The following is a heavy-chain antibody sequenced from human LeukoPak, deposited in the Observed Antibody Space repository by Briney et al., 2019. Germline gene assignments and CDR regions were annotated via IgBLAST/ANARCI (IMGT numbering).Heavy chain of an antibody. V-gene: IGHV3-7*03. Sequence: GGSLRLSCAASGFSFSNNWMSWVRQAPGKGLEWVANIKQDGSKKYYVDSVKGRFTISRDNAKNTLYLQMNSLRAEDTAVYYCAKEYTGSFSPFPSYFDYWGQGTLVTVSS. CDR3: AKEYTGSFSPFPSYFDY. J-gene: IGHJ4*02. D-gene: IGHD1-26*01. CDR1: GFSFSNNW. CDR2: IKQDGSKK.